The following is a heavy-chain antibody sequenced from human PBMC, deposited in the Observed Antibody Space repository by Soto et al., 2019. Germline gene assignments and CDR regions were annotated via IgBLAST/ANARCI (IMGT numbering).Heavy chain of an antibody. D-gene: IGHD2-21*01. Sequence: ASVKVSCKASGYTFTSYAMHWVRQAPGQRLEWMGWINAGNGNTKYSQKFQGRVTITRDTSASTAYMELSSLRSEDTAVYYCARASLVVSGSDYWGQGTLVTVSS. CDR2: INAGNGNT. CDR1: GYTFTSYA. CDR3: ARASLVVSGSDY. J-gene: IGHJ4*02. V-gene: IGHV1-3*01.